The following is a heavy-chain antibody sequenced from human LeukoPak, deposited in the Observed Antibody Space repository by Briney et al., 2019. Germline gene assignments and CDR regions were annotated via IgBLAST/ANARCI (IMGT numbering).Heavy chain of an antibody. D-gene: IGHD1-26*01. V-gene: IGHV3-11*04. CDR2: ISSSGRTK. CDR1: GFTFSDYY. J-gene: IGHJ4*02. Sequence: GGSLRLSCAASGFTFSDYYMSWIRQAPGKGLEWISYISSSGRTKYYADSVKGRFTISRDNAKNSLYLQMNSLRAEDTAVYYCAKLLWELLSFVYWGQGTLVTVSS. CDR3: AKLLWELLSFVY.